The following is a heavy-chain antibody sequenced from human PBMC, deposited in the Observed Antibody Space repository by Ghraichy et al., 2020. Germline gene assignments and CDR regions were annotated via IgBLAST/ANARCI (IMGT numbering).Heavy chain of an antibody. J-gene: IGHJ2*01. Sequence: SQTLSLTCTVSGGSISSYSWGWIRQPAGKGLEWIGLMSTSGTNYNPSPNSRVTMSVDTSNNQFSLTLNSVTAADTAVYYCARGHCSCSSCYTWYFGLWVRGTLVTVSS. V-gene: IGHV4-4*07. CDR3: ARGHCSCSSCYTWYFGL. CDR2: MSTSGT. CDR1: GGSISSYS. D-gene: IGHD2-2*02.